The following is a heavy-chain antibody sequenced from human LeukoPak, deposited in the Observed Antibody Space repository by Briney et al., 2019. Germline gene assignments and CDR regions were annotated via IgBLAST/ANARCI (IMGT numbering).Heavy chain of an antibody. J-gene: IGHJ4*02. Sequence: SVKVSCKASGGTFSSYAISWVRQAPGQGLEWMGGIIPIFGTANYAQKFQGRVTITADESTSTAYMELSSLRSEDTAVYYCASPYYDFWSGDSHFDYWGQGTLVTVSS. CDR2: IIPIFGTA. D-gene: IGHD3-3*01. V-gene: IGHV1-69*01. CDR1: GGTFSSYA. CDR3: ASPYYDFWSGDSHFDY.